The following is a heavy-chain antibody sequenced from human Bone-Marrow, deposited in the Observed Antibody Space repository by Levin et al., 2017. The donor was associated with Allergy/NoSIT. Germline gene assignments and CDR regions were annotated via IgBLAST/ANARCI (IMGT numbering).Heavy chain of an antibody. CDR1: GFTFRSFG. J-gene: IGHJ4*02. Sequence: GGSLRLSCAASGFTFRSFGMHWIRQAPGKGLEWVSVISYDGTTKHYADSVRGRFTISRDNSKNTVYLQMNSLRGEDSAVYYCAKVSGYGNSTSGDYWGQGTLVTVSS. V-gene: IGHV3-30*18. CDR3: AKVSGYGNSTSGDY. CDR2: ISYDGTTK. D-gene: IGHD6-25*01.